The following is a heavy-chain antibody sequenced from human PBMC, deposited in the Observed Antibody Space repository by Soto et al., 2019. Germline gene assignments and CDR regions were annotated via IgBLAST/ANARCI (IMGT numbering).Heavy chain of an antibody. V-gene: IGHV4-34*01. J-gene: IGHJ4*02. D-gene: IGHD3-10*01. CDR2: INHSGST. CDR1: GGSFSGYY. Sequence: SETLSLTCAFYGGSFSGYYWSWIRQPPGKGLEWIGEINHSGSTNYNPSLKSRVTISVDTSKNQFSLKLSSVTAADTAVYYCATAYYYGSGSYPYWGQGTLVTVSS. CDR3: ATAYYYGSGSYPY.